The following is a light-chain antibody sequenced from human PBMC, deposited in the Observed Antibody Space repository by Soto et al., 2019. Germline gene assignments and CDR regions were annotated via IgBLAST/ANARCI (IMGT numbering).Light chain of an antibody. CDR2: LND. Sequence: QSVLIQPPSASGTPGQRVTISCSGSRSNIGSNPVNWYQQLPGTPPKLLIYLNDQRSSGFPDRFSGSKSGTSASLAISGLQSEDEADYYCAAWDDSLNGVVFGGGTKLTVL. J-gene: IGLJ2*01. V-gene: IGLV1-44*01. CDR3: AAWDDSLNGVV. CDR1: RSNIGSNP.